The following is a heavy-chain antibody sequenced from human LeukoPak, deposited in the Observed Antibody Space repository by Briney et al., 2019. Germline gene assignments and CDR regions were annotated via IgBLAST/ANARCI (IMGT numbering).Heavy chain of an antibody. CDR2: IRSKANSYAT. CDR1: GFTFSGSA. Sequence: PGGSLKLSCAASGFTFSGSAMHWVRQATGKGLEWVGRIRSKANSYATAYAASVKGRFTISRDDSKNTAYLQMKSLKTEDTAVYYCTSYCGGDCSYWGQGTLVTVSS. D-gene: IGHD2-21*01. CDR3: TSYCGGDCSY. J-gene: IGHJ4*02. V-gene: IGHV3-73*01.